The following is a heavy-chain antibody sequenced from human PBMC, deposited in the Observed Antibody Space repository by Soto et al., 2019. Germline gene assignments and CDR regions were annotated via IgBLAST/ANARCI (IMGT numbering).Heavy chain of an antibody. CDR2: IYHGGST. V-gene: IGHV4-4*02. J-gene: IGHJ6*02. Sequence: SETLSLTCAVSGGSISSANWWTWVRQPPGKGLEWIGEIYHGGSTSYNPSLKSRVTLSLDKFKNHFSLNLTSVTAADTAVYYCARLSFSYGVDVWGQGTTVTVS. CDR3: ARLSFSYGVDV. CDR1: GGSISSANW.